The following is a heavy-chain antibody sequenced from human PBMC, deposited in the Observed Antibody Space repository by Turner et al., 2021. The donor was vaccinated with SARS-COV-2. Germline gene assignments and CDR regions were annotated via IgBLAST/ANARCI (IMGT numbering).Heavy chain of an antibody. CDR1: GYTFTSYG. CDR2: ISAYNGYT. Sequence: QVQLVQSGAEVKKPGASLKVSCKAAGYTFTSYGISWVRQAPGQGREWMGWISAYNGYTNYAQKLQVRVTMTTDTSTSTAYMELRSLRSDDTAVYYCARAYGSGSYGHYYGMDVWGQGTTVTVSS. D-gene: IGHD3-10*01. J-gene: IGHJ6*02. CDR3: ARAYGSGSYGHYYGMDV. V-gene: IGHV1-18*01.